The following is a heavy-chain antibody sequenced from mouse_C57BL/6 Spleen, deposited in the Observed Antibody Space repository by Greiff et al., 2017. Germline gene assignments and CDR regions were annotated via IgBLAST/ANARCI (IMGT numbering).Heavy chain of an antibody. D-gene: IGHD1-1*01. Sequence: DVHLVESGGGLVKPGGSLKLSCAASGFTFSSYAMSWVRQTPEKRLEWVATISDGGSYTYYPDNVKGRFTISRDNAKNNLYLQMSHLKSEDTAMYYCASPYYGSSPAWFAYWGQGTLVTVSA. V-gene: IGHV5-4*01. J-gene: IGHJ3*01. CDR3: ASPYYGSSPAWFAY. CDR2: ISDGGSYT. CDR1: GFTFSSYA.